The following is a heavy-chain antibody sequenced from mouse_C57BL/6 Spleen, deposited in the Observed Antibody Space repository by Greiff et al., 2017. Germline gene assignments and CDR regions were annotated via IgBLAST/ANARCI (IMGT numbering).Heavy chain of an antibody. D-gene: IGHD1-3*01. J-gene: IGHJ1*03. V-gene: IGHV5-17*01. Sequence: EVQLVESGGGLVKPGGSLKLSCAASGFTFSDYGMHWVRQAPEKGLEWVAYISSGSSTIYYADTVKGRFTISRDNAKNTLFLQMTSLRSEDTAMYYCARALLTSWYFDVWGTGTTVTVSS. CDR3: ARALLTSWYFDV. CDR1: GFTFSDYG. CDR2: ISSGSSTI.